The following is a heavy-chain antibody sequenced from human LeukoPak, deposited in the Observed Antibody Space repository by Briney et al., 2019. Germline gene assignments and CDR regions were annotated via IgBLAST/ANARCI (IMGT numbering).Heavy chain of an antibody. CDR1: GGTFSSYA. CDR2: IIPIFGTA. J-gene: IGHJ4*02. CDR3: ARGRMATPYYFDY. Sequence: SVKVSCKASGGTFSSYAISWVRQAPGQGLEWMGGIIPIFGTANYAQKFQGRVTITTDESTSTAYMELSSLRSEDTAVYYCARGRMATPYYFDYWGQGTLVTVSS. D-gene: IGHD5-12*01. V-gene: IGHV1-69*05.